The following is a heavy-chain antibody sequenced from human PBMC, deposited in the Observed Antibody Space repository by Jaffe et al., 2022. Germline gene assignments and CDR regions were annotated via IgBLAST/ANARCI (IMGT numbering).Heavy chain of an antibody. D-gene: IGHD3-22*01. CDR3: TRDLEGTMT. J-gene: IGHJ5*02. V-gene: IGHV3-49*04. CDR1: GFTFGDYA. CDR2: IRSKAYGGTT. Sequence: EVQLVESGGGLVQPGRSLRLSCTASGFTFGDYAMSWVRQAPGKGLEWVGFIRSKAYGGTTEYAASVKGRFTISRDDSKSIAYLQMNSLKTEDTAVYYCTRDLEGTMTWGQGTLVTVSS.